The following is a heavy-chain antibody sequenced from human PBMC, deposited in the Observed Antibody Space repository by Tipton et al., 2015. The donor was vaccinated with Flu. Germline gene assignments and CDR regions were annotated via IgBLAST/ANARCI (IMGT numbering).Heavy chain of an antibody. J-gene: IGHJ6*02. V-gene: IGHV3-43*01. Sequence: SLRLSCAASGFAFDDYNMYWVRQAPGKGLEWVSLINWNGGSTYYADSVKGRFTISRDNSKNSLYLQMDHLRTEDTGLYYCAKAPGTVAVYGMDVWGQGTTVTVSS. CDR2: INWNGGST. CDR1: GFAFDDYN. CDR3: AKAPGTVAVYGMDV. D-gene: IGHD3-10*01.